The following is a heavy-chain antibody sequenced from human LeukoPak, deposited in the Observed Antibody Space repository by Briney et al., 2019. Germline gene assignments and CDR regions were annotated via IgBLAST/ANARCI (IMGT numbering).Heavy chain of an antibody. CDR2: IYYTGST. CDR1: AXSISSSYYH. CDR3: ARLWAYDSSGHYPLDY. Sequence: SETLSLTCSVPAXSISSSYYHWAWIRQPPGRGLEWIGNIYYTGSTYYNPSLKSRVTISIDRSENQFSLKMSSVTAADTAVYYCARLWAYDSSGHYPLDYWGQGSLVTVSS. V-gene: IGHV4-39*01. J-gene: IGHJ4*02. D-gene: IGHD3-22*01.